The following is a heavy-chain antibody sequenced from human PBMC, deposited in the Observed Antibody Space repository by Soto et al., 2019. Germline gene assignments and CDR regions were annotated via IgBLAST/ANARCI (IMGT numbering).Heavy chain of an antibody. Sequence: QVQLVESGGGVVQPGRSLRLSCAASGFTFSSYAMHWVRQAPGKGLEWVAVISYDGSNKYYADSVKGRITISRDNSKNTLYLQMNSLRAEDTAVYYCARVPLPSGYDSSGLFDYWGQGTLVTVSS. CDR1: GFTFSSYA. D-gene: IGHD3-22*01. CDR3: ARVPLPSGYDSSGLFDY. V-gene: IGHV3-30-3*01. J-gene: IGHJ4*02. CDR2: ISYDGSNK.